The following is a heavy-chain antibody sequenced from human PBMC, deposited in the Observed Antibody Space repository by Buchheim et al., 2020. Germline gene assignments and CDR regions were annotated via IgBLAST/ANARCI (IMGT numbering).Heavy chain of an antibody. Sequence: EVQLVESGGGLVQPGGSLRLSCAASGFTFSSYWMHWVRQAPGKGLVWVSSISSSSSYIYYADSVKGRFTISRDNAKNSLYLQMNSLRAEDTAVYYCARDLRIFAYYYGMDVWGQGTT. D-gene: IGHD3-3*01. CDR3: ARDLRIFAYYYGMDV. CDR2: ISSSSSYI. V-gene: IGHV3-21*01. CDR1: GFTFSSYW. J-gene: IGHJ6*02.